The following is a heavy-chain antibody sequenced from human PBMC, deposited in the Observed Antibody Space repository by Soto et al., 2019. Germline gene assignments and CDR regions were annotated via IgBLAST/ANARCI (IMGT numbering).Heavy chain of an antibody. CDR2: IIPIFGTA. CDR3: ARSSSSHNWFDP. Sequence: SVKVSCKASGGTFSSYAISWVRQAPGQGLEWMGGIIPIFGTANYAQKFQGRVTITADESTSTAYMELSSLRSEDTAVYYCARSSSSHNWFDPWGQGTLVTVSS. CDR1: GGTFSSYA. V-gene: IGHV1-69*13. D-gene: IGHD6-6*01. J-gene: IGHJ5*02.